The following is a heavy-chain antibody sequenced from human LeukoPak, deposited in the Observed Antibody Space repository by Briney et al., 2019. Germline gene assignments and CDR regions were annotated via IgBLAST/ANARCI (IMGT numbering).Heavy chain of an antibody. V-gene: IGHV3-48*01. CDR2: ISSSSSTI. CDR1: GFTFSSYS. CDR3: AKIPHIVVVPAARGDAFDI. D-gene: IGHD2-2*01. J-gene: IGHJ3*02. Sequence: PGGSLRLSCAASGFTFSSYSMNWVRQAPGKGLEWVSYISSSSSTIYYADSVKGRFTISRDNAKNSLYLQMNSLRAEDTAVYYCAKIPHIVVVPAARGDAFDIWGQGTMVTVSS.